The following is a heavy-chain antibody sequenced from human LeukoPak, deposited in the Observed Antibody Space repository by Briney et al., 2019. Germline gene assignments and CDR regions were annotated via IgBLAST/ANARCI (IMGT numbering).Heavy chain of an antibody. D-gene: IGHD3-22*01. Sequence: SQTLSLTCTVSGDSISSGGYYWSWIRQHPGKGLEWIGYIYYSGSTYYNPSLKSRVTISVDTSKNQFSLKLSSVTAADTAVYYCARDRGDYDSSAFTTSYWGQGTLVTVSS. J-gene: IGHJ4*02. V-gene: IGHV4-31*03. CDR2: IYYSGST. CDR3: ARDRGDYDSSAFTTSY. CDR1: GDSISSGGYY.